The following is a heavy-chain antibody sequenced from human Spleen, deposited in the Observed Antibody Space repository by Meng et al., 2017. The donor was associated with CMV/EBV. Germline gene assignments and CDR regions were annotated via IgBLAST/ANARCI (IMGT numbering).Heavy chain of an antibody. Sequence: SLKISCAASGLMFDDYAIHWVRQGPGKGLEWVSGIIWNSGGIVYADSVKGRFTISRDNAKNSLYLKINSLTAEDTAVYYCARVGRGAAAGMLVNAFDLWGQGTMVTVSS. V-gene: IGHV3-9*01. D-gene: IGHD6-13*01. CDR3: ARVGRGAAAGMLVNAFDL. CDR1: GLMFDDYA. J-gene: IGHJ3*01. CDR2: IIWNSGGI.